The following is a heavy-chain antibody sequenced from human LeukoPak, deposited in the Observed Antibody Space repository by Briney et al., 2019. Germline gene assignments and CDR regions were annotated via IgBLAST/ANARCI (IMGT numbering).Heavy chain of an antibody. Sequence: PSETLSLTCTVSGGSISSYYWSWIRQPPGKGLEWIGYIYYSGSTNYNPSLKSRVTISVDTSKNQFSLKLSSVTAADTAAYYCARGGYQLLDYWGQGTLVTVSS. CDR2: IYYSGST. V-gene: IGHV4-59*01. CDR3: ARGGYQLLDY. CDR1: GGSISSYY. J-gene: IGHJ4*02. D-gene: IGHD2-2*01.